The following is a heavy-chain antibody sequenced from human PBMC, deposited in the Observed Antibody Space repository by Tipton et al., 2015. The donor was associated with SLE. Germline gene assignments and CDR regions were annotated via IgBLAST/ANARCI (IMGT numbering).Heavy chain of an antibody. D-gene: IGHD3-22*01. V-gene: IGHV3-21*01. CDR1: GFTFSSYS. J-gene: IGHJ3*02. CDR2: ISSSSSYI. Sequence: QLVQSGGGLVKPGGSLRLSCAASGFTFSSYSMNWVRQAPGKGLEWVSSISSSSSYIYYADSVKGRFTISRDNAKNSLYLQMNSLRAEDTAVYYCARRAYDSSGYYYVHAFDIWGQGTMVTVSS. CDR3: ARRAYDSSGYYYVHAFDI.